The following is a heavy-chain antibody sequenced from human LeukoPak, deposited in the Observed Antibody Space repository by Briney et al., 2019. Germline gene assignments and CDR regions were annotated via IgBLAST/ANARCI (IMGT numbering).Heavy chain of an antibody. V-gene: IGHV3-7*01. D-gene: IGHD3/OR15-3a*01. CDR3: ARDTLWDWNYYYCHMDV. Sequence: GGSLRLSCAASGFTFSSYWMSWVRQAPGKGLEWVANIKQDGNEKYYVDSVKGRFTISRDNAKNSLYLQMNSLRAEDTAVYYCARDTLWDWNYYYCHMDVWGKGTTVPVSS. CDR2: IKQDGNEK. CDR1: GFTFSSYW. J-gene: IGHJ6*03.